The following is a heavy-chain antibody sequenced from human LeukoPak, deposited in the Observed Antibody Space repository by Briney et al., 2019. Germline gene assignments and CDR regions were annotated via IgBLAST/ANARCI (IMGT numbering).Heavy chain of an antibody. J-gene: IGHJ5*02. Sequence: PSETLSLTCTVSGGSISSSSYYWGWIRQPPGKGLEWIGSIYYSGSTYYNPSLKSRVTISVDTSKNQFSLKLSSVTAADTAVYYCARQGGVIAADGWFDPWGQGTLVTVSS. CDR1: GGSISSSSYY. CDR2: IYYSGST. V-gene: IGHV4-39*01. D-gene: IGHD6-13*01. CDR3: ARQGGVIAADGWFDP.